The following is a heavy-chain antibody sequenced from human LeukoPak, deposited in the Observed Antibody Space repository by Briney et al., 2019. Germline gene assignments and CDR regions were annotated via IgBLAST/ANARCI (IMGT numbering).Heavy chain of an antibody. Sequence: SGGSLRLSCAASGFTFSSYAMHWVRQAPGKGLEYVSAISSNGGSTYYANSVKRRFTISRDNSKNTLYLQMGSLRAEDMAVYYCARALGPVYTVTTRMGYYRDVGGKGPTVTVSS. V-gene: IGHV3-64*01. CDR2: ISSNGGST. J-gene: IGHJ6*03. D-gene: IGHD4-17*01. CDR1: GFTFSSYA. CDR3: ARALGPVYTVTTRMGYYRDV.